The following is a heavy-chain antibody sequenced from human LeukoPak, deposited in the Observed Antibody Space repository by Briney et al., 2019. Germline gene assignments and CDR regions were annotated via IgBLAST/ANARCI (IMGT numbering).Heavy chain of an antibody. D-gene: IGHD3/OR15-3a*01. CDR2: IYPGDSDT. Sequence: AGSLKISCKGSGYSFTSYWIGWVRQMPGKGLEWMGIIYPGDSDTRYSPSFQGQVTISADKSISTAYLQWSSLKASDTAMYYCARHPIGTGYYFDYWGQGTLVTVSS. CDR3: ARHPIGTGYYFDY. J-gene: IGHJ4*02. V-gene: IGHV5-51*01. CDR1: GYSFTSYW.